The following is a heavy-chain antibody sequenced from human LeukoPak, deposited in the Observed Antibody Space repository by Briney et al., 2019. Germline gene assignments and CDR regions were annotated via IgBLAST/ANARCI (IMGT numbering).Heavy chain of an antibody. CDR1: TYNSYW. CDR2: IYYSGST. CDR3: ARVTTVLTVDY. J-gene: IGHJ4*02. V-gene: IGHV4-39*07. D-gene: IGHD4-23*01. Sequence: TYNSYWMSWVRQPPGKGLEWIGSIYYSGSTYYSPSLKSRVTISVDTSKSQFSLNLSSVTAADTAVYYCARVTTVLTVDYWGQGTLVTVSS.